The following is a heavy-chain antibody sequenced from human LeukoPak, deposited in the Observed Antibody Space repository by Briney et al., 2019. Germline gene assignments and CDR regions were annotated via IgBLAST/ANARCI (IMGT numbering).Heavy chain of an antibody. V-gene: IGHV3-23*01. CDR3: AQGFGSGWYPH. CDR2: IFGDGETT. CDR1: GFSVSTSG. D-gene: IGHD6-19*01. J-gene: IGHJ4*02. Sequence: GGSLRLSCTVSGFSVSTSGMSWVRQAQGKGLQTISAIFGDGETTYYADSVKGRFTISRDNSKNTLYLQTNSLRVEDTALYYCAQGFGSGWYPHWGQGSLVSVSS.